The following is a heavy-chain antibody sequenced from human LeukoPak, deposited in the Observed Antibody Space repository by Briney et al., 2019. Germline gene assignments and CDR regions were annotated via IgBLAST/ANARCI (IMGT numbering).Heavy chain of an antibody. CDR2: TSSSGPTI. CDR3: AKEALVVPAAMSDYYYYYMDV. Sequence: GGSLRLSCAASGFTFSDYYMNWIRQAPGKGLEWVSYTSSSGPTIYYADSVKGRFTISRDNAKNSLYLQMNSLRAEDTAVYYCAKEALVVPAAMSDYYYYYMDVWGKGTTVTISS. J-gene: IGHJ6*03. D-gene: IGHD2-2*01. CDR1: GFTFSDYY. V-gene: IGHV3-11*01.